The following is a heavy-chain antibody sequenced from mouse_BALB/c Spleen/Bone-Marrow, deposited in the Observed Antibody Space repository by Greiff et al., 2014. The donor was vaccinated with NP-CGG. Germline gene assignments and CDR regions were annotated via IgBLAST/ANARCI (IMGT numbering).Heavy chain of an antibody. J-gene: IGHJ4*01. Sequence: QVQLKESGPELVKPGASVKMSCKASGYTFTDYVISWVKQRTGKGLEWIGEIDPGRGSSFYNEKFKAKATLAADKSTNTAYMQLISLTSADTAVYFCARDVSFAAMDYWGQGTSLTVSS. CDR2: IDPGRGSS. CDR1: GYTFTDYV. CDR3: ARDVSFAAMDY. V-gene: IGHV1-77*01. D-gene: IGHD1-1*01.